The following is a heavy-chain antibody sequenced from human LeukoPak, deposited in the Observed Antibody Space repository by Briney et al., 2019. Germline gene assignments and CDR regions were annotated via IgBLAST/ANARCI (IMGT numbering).Heavy chain of an antibody. J-gene: IGHJ5*02. Sequence: SETLSLTCTVSGGSINSTSYYWGWIRQPPGKGLEWIGTIYYSGSTYNNPSLKSRLSISIDTSKNQFSLKLNSVTAADTAVYYCARVVAAAGNNWFDPWGQGTLVTVSS. V-gene: IGHV4-39*07. D-gene: IGHD6-13*01. CDR1: GGSINSTSYY. CDR2: IYYSGST. CDR3: ARVVAAAGNNWFDP.